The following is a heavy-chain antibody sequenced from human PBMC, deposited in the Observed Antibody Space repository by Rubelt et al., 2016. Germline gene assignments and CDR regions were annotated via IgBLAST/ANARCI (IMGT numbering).Heavy chain of an antibody. J-gene: IGHJ4*02. CDR1: GYSFTSYW. CDR2: IYPGDSAT. V-gene: IGHV5-51*01. Sequence: EVQLVQSGAEVKKPGESLKISCKGSGYSFTSYWIGWVRQMPGKGLAWLGIIYPGDSATSYSPSFQGQVTISGDRSISTAYLQWSSLKASDTAMYYCARLLQLWPFDYWGQGTLVTVSS. CDR3: ARLLQLWPFDY. D-gene: IGHD5-18*01.